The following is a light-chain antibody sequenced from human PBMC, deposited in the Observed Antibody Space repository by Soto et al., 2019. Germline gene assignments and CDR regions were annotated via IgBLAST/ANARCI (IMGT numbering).Light chain of an antibody. J-gene: IGKJ1*01. CDR2: TAS. V-gene: IGKV3-20*01. CDR3: QQYDNSPLT. CDR1: QSLSRNY. Sequence: EIVLTQSPGTLSLSPGEGATLSCRASQSLSRNYLAWYQHKPGQAPRLLIYTASNKATGVPPRFSGSVSGTDFTLTISRLEPEDFALYYCQQYDNSPLTFGQGTKVEI.